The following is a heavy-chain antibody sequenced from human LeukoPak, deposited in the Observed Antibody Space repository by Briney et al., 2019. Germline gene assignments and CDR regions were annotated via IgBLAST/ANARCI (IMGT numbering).Heavy chain of an antibody. V-gene: IGHV4-39*01. CDR1: GGSISSSSYY. D-gene: IGHD3-3*01. Sequence: SETLSLTCTVSGGSISSSSYYWGWIRQPPGKGLEWIGSLYYSGSTYYNPSLKSRVTISVDTSKNQFSLKLSSVTAADTAVYYCARGPRELRFLEWSVENDYWGQGTLVTVSS. J-gene: IGHJ4*02. CDR3: ARGPRELRFLEWSVENDY. CDR2: LYYSGST.